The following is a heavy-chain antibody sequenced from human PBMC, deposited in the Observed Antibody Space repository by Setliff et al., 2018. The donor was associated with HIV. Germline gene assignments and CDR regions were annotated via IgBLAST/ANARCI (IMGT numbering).Heavy chain of an antibody. V-gene: IGHV7-4-1*02. D-gene: IGHD3-22*01. J-gene: IGHJ4*02. CDR1: GYTFTSYA. CDR3: AKGAYQYYDSSGYYQGNFDY. Sequence: RASVKVSCKASGYTFTSYAMIWVRQAPGQGLEWMGWINTNTGNPMYPQDFTGRFVFSLDTSVSTAYLQISSLKAEDTAVYYCAKGAYQYYDSSGYYQGNFDYWGQGTLVTVSS. CDR2: INTNTGNP.